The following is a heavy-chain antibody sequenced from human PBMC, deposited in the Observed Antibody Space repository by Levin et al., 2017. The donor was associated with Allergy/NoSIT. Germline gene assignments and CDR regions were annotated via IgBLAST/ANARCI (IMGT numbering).Heavy chain of an antibody. CDR2: ISAYNGNT. V-gene: IGHV1-18*01. J-gene: IGHJ4*02. Sequence: ASVKVSCKASGYTFTSYGISWVRQAPGQGLEWMGWISAYNGNTNYAQKLQGRVTMTTDTSTSTAYMELRSLRSDDTAVYYCARQHLYYYDSSGYYYYFDYWGQGTLVTVSS. CDR3: ARQHLYYYDSSGYYYYFDY. CDR1: GYTFTSYG. D-gene: IGHD3-22*01.